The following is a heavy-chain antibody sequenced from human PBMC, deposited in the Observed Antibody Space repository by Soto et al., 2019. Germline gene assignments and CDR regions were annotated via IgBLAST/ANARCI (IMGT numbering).Heavy chain of an antibody. CDR2: VSISGVDT. V-gene: IGHV3-23*01. J-gene: IGHJ4*02. CDR1: GFTFSSYT. D-gene: IGHD6-25*01. CDR3: ARARAKDSGNGDS. Sequence: EVQLLESGGGLVQPGGSLRLSCAASGFTFSSYTMTWVRQAPGKGLEWVSAVSISGVDTNYTESVKCPFTISRDNSSNTMDRLISSLKTEFTALNHSARARAKDSGNGDSCGQGTIVTV.